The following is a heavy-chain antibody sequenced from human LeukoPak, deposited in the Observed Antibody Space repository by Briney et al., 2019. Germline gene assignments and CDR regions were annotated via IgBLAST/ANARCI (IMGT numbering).Heavy chain of an antibody. D-gene: IGHD6-19*01. CDR1: GFTFSSYW. CDR3: ARGGAYSSGPRGSHGAFDI. Sequence: PGGSLRLSCAASGFTFSSYWMHWVRQAPGKGLVWVSRINSDGSSTSYADSVKGRFTISRDNAENTLYLQMNSLRAEDTAVYYCARGGAYSSGPRGSHGAFDIWGQGTMVTVSS. J-gene: IGHJ3*02. CDR2: INSDGSST. V-gene: IGHV3-74*01.